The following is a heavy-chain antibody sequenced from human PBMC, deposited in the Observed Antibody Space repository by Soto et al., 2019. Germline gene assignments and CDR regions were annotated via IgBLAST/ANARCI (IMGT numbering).Heavy chain of an antibody. Sequence: PSETLSLTCSLSGGAIGGYYWSWIRQPPGKGLEWIGYIYYSGSTYYNPSLKSRVTISVDTSKNQFSLKLSSVTAADTAVYYCASRNYDFWSGYSYGMDVWGQGTTVTVSS. CDR1: GGAIGGYY. V-gene: IGHV4-30-4*01. D-gene: IGHD3-3*01. CDR2: IYYSGST. J-gene: IGHJ6*02. CDR3: ASRNYDFWSGYSYGMDV.